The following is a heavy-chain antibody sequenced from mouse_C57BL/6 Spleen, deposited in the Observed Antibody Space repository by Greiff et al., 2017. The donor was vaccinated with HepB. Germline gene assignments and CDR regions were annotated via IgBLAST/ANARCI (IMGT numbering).Heavy chain of an antibody. D-gene: IGHD2-2*01. J-gene: IGHJ3*01. CDR2: IYPGSGST. Sequence: QFQLQQPGAELVKPGASVKMSCKASGYTFTSYWITWVKQRPGQGLEWIGDIYPGSGSTNYNEKFKSKATLTVDTSSSTAYMQLSSLTSEDSAVYYCARYDGYGTWFAYWGQGTLVTVSA. CDR1: GYTFTSYW. CDR3: ARYDGYGTWFAY. V-gene: IGHV1-55*01.